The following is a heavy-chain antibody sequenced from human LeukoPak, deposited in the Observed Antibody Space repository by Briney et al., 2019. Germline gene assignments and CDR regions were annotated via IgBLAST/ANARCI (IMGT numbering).Heavy chain of an antibody. V-gene: IGHV4-38-2*02. Sequence: SETLSLTCTVSGYSISTNYSWGWIRQPPGKGLEWIGSVHHSGWTYYNPSLKSRLTISLETSKKHFSLKLSSVTSADTAVYYCARLANYVPVYWGQGSLVTVSS. CDR3: ARLANYVPVY. J-gene: IGHJ4*02. CDR2: VHHSGWT. CDR1: GYSISTNYS. D-gene: IGHD1-7*01.